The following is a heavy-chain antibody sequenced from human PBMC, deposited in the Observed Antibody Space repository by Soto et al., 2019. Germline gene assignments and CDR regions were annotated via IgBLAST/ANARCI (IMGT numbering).Heavy chain of an antibody. D-gene: IGHD3-22*01. Sequence: GSLRLSCAASGFTFSSYGMHWVRQAPGKGLEWVAVMSYDGSNKYYADSMKGRFTISRDNSKNTLYLQMNSLRAEDTAVYYCAKGDSDSRAFDIWGQGTMVTVSS. CDR2: MSYDGSNK. CDR3: AKGDSDSRAFDI. CDR1: GFTFSSYG. J-gene: IGHJ3*02. V-gene: IGHV3-30*18.